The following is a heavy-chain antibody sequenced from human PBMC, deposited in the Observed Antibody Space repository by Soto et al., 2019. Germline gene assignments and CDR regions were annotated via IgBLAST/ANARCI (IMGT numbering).Heavy chain of an antibody. CDR3: ARDSGSYDSDV. V-gene: IGHV3-48*01. D-gene: IGHD5-12*01. J-gene: IGHJ6*04. Sequence: EVHVVESGGGLVQPGGSLRLSCAASGFTFRRYNMNWVRQAPGKGLEWVSYIGTSGSPIYYADSVKGRFTISRDNAKNSLYLQMDSLRAEDTAVYYCARDSGSYDSDVWGKGTTVTVSS. CDR1: GFTFRRYN. CDR2: IGTSGSPI.